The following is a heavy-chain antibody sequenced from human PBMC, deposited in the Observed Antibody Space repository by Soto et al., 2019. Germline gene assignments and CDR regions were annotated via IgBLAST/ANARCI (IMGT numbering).Heavy chain of an antibody. J-gene: IGHJ3*02. CDR3: ARDRQGKDAFDI. CDR2: ISAYNGNT. Sequence: AAVKVSCKASGYTFTSYGISWVRQAPGQGLEWMGWISAYNGNTNYAQKLQGRDTMTTDTSTSTAYMELRSLRSDDTAVYYCARDRQGKDAFDIWGQGTMVTVSS. V-gene: IGHV1-18*01. D-gene: IGHD3-10*01. CDR1: GYTFTSYG.